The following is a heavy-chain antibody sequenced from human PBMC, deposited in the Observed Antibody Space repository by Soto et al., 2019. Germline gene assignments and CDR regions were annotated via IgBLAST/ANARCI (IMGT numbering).Heavy chain of an antibody. CDR3: ARDPENGFGELSDKDY. J-gene: IGHJ4*02. CDR2: ISSSSSYI. Sequence: GGSLRLSCAASGFTFSSYSMNWVRQAPGKGLEWVSSISSSSSYIYYADSVKGRFTISRDNAKNSLYLQMNSLRAEDTAVYYCARDPENGFGELSDKDYWGQGTLVTAPQ. CDR1: GFTFSSYS. D-gene: IGHD3-10*01. V-gene: IGHV3-21*01.